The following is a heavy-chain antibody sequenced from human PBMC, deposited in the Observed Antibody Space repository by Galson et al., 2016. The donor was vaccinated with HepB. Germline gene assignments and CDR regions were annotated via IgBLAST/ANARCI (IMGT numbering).Heavy chain of an antibody. D-gene: IGHD3-16*01. CDR2: INDSGTT. CDR3: ARVPNLYSSAWSSYYYGMDV. CDR1: GGSFSDYK. J-gene: IGHJ6*02. Sequence: LTCAVYGGSFSDYKWSWIRQAPGKGLEWIGEINDSGTTNYNPSLESRVTISVDTTKNLFSLKLSSVTAADTAVYYCARVPNLYSSAWSSYYYGMDVWGQGTTVTVSS. V-gene: IGHV4-34*01.